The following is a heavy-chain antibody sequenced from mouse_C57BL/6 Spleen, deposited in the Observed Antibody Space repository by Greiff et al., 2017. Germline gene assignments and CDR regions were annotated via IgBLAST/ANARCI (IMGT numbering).Heavy chain of an antibody. V-gene: IGHV14-4*01. Sequence: VQLQQSGAELVRPGASVKLSCTASGFNIKDDYMHWVKQRPEQGLEWIGWIDPENGDTEYASKFQGKATITADTSSNTAYLQLSSLTSEDTAVYYCTTWGDGRGAMDYWGQGTSVTVSS. CDR1: GFNIKDDY. D-gene: IGHD1-1*01. CDR3: TTWGDGRGAMDY. CDR2: IDPENGDT. J-gene: IGHJ4*01.